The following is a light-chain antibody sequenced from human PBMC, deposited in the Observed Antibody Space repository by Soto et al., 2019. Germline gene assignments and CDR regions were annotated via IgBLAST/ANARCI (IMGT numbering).Light chain of an antibody. CDR2: DVS. V-gene: IGLV2-14*01. CDR1: SSDVGGYNY. Sequence: QSALTQPASVSGSPGQSITISCTGTSSDVGGYNYVSWYQQHPGKAPKLMIYDVSNRPSGVSNRFSGSRSGNTASLIISGLQAEDEADYYCSSFTSSFTVIFGGGPKLTVL. J-gene: IGLJ2*01. CDR3: SSFTSSFTVI.